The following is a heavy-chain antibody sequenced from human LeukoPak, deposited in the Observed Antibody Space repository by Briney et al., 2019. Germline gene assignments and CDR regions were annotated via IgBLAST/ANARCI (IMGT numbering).Heavy chain of an antibody. J-gene: IGHJ6*03. CDR3: TTDNLIYGAYYYYYMDV. D-gene: IGHD4-17*01. CDR2: IKSKTDGGTT. V-gene: IGHV3-15*01. CDR1: GFTFSNAW. Sequence: GGSLRLSCAASGFTFSNAWMSWVRQAPGKGLEWVGRIKSKTDGGTTDYAAPVKGRFTISRDDSKNTLYLQMNSLKTEDTAVYYCTTDNLIYGAYYYYYMDVWGKGTTVTVSS.